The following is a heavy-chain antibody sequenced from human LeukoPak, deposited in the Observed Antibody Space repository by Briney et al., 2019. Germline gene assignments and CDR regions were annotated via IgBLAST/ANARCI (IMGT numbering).Heavy chain of an antibody. Sequence: GSLRLSCAASGFTFSSYEMNWVRQAPGKGLEWVSYISSSGSTIYYADSVKGRFTISRDNAKNSLYLQMNSLRAEDTAVYYCARDYGGGSPFDYWGQGTLVTVSS. J-gene: IGHJ4*02. CDR3: ARDYGGGSPFDY. V-gene: IGHV3-48*03. CDR1: GFTFSSYE. CDR2: ISSSGSTI. D-gene: IGHD4-23*01.